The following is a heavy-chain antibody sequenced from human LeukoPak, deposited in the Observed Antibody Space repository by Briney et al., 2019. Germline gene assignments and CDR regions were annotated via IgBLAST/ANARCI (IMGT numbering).Heavy chain of an antibody. CDR3: ARDGDSSGYYAAFDI. CDR1: GFTFSYYD. D-gene: IGHD3-22*01. CDR2: ISSSGSTI. Sequence: GGSLRLSCAASGFTFSYYDMNWVRQAPGKGLEWVSYISSSGSTIYYADSVKGRFTISRDNAKNSLYLQMNSLRVEDTAVYYCARDGDSSGYYAAFDIWVQGTKHTVPS. V-gene: IGHV3-48*03. J-gene: IGHJ3*02.